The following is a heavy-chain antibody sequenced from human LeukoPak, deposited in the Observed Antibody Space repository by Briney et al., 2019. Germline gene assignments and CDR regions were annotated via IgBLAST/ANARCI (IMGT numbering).Heavy chain of an antibody. CDR2: ISTDGYTT. CDR1: GFTFSTYT. J-gene: IGHJ4*02. Sequence: GGSLRLSCAASGFTFSTYTMNWVRQAPRKGLVWVSRISTDGYTTDYADFVQGRFTASRDNTKNTWSLEMNSLRAEDTAVYYCVVGGSPGYWGQGTLVTVSS. D-gene: IGHD2-15*01. V-gene: IGHV3-74*01. CDR3: VVGGSPGY.